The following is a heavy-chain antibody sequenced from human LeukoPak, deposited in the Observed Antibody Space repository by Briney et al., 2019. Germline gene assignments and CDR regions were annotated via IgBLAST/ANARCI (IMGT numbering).Heavy chain of an antibody. CDR2: ISYDGSNK. D-gene: IGHD3-10*01. J-gene: IGHJ6*02. CDR1: GFTFSSYA. Sequence: PGGSLRLSCAASGFTFSSYAMHWVRQAPGKGLEGVAVISYDGSNKYYADSVKGRFTISRDNSKNTLYLQMNSLRAEDTAVYYCAREYYGSGYYYYGMDVWGQGTTVTVSS. V-gene: IGHV3-30*04. CDR3: AREYYGSGYYYYGMDV.